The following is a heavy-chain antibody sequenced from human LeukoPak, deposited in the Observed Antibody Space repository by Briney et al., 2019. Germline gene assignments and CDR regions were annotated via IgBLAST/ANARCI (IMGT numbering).Heavy chain of an antibody. V-gene: IGHV4-34*01. CDR1: GGSFSGYY. D-gene: IGHD1-26*01. Sequence: SETLSLTCAVYGGSFSGYYWSWIRQPPGKGLEWIGEINHSGSTNYNPSLKSRVTISVDTSKNQFSLKLSSVTAADTAVYYCARHEWELLAWFDPWGQGTLVTVSS. CDR2: INHSGST. CDR3: ARHEWELLAWFDP. J-gene: IGHJ5*02.